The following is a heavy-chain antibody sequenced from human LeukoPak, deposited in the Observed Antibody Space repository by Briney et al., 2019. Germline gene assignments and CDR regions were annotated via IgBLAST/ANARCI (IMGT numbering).Heavy chain of an antibody. D-gene: IGHD3-22*01. Sequence: ASVKVSCKPSGYTFNAYYMHWVRQAPGQGLEWVGWIDPKTGNTRYAQKFQGRVTITTDTPIGTVYMELSSLKSDDTAVYYCASEAFCASGNCYLQRVASWGPGTLVTVSS. CDR3: ASEAFCASGNCYLQRVAS. V-gene: IGHV1-2*02. J-gene: IGHJ4*02. CDR2: IDPKTGNT. CDR1: GYTFNAYY.